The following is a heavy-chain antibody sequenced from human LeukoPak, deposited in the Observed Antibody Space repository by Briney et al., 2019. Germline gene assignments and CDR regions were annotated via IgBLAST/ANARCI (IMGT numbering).Heavy chain of an antibody. D-gene: IGHD4-17*01. V-gene: IGHV3-66*01. Sequence: GGSLRLSCAASGFTVSSSYMSWVRQAPGKGLEWVSVIYSGGSTYYADSVKGRFTISRDNSKNTLYLQMNSLRAEDTAMYYCVTETTVTAWGYWGQGTLVTVSS. CDR1: GFTVSSSY. CDR2: IYSGGST. CDR3: VTETTVTAWGY. J-gene: IGHJ4*02.